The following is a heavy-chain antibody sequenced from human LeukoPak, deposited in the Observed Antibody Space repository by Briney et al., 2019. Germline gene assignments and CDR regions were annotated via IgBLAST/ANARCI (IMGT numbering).Heavy chain of an antibody. CDR2: IYYSGST. Sequence: SETLSLTCTVSGGSISSSSYFWGWIRQPPGKGLEWIGSIYYSGSTYYNPSLKSRVTISVDTSNNQFSLMLSSVTAADTAVYYYVRITSPGYWGQGTLVTVSS. V-gene: IGHV4-39*01. J-gene: IGHJ4*02. CDR1: GGSISSSSYF. D-gene: IGHD3-10*01. CDR3: VRITSPGY.